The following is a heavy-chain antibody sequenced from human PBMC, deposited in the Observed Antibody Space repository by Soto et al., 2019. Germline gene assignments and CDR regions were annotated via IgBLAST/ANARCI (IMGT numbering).Heavy chain of an antibody. V-gene: IGHV1-69*13. CDR1: GGTFSSYA. Sequence: ASVKVSCKASGGTFSSYAISWVRQAPGQGLEWMGGIIPIFGTANYAQKFQGRVTITADESTSTAYMELSSLRSEDTAVYYCARDKGLDYDILTGYYGFDYWGQGTLVTVSS. CDR2: IIPIFGTA. CDR3: ARDKGLDYDILTGYYGFDY. D-gene: IGHD3-9*01. J-gene: IGHJ4*02.